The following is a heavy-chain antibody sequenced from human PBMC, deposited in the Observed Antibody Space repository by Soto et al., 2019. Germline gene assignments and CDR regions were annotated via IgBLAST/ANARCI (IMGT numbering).Heavy chain of an antibody. CDR2: IIPVFGTV. D-gene: IGHD5-12*01. Sequence: QVQLVQSGAEVKKPGSSVKVPCKASGGTFSNYPISWVRQAPGQWLEWMGGIIPVFGTVNYAQKFQGRVTITADESTSTVDMELSSLRSDDTAVYYCARGNHRWLQLWYFDLWGRGTLVTVSS. CDR1: GGTFSNYP. V-gene: IGHV1-69*12. CDR3: ARGNHRWLQLWYFDL. J-gene: IGHJ2*01.